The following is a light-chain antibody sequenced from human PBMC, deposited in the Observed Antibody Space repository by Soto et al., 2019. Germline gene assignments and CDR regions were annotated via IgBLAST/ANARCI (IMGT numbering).Light chain of an antibody. J-gene: IGKJ1*01. CDR1: QSISSY. CDR2: AAS. Sequence: DIQMTQSPSSLSASVGDRVTITCRASQSISSYLNWYRQKPGKAPRLLIYAASSLQSGVPSRFSGSGSGKDFTLTISSLQPEDFATYYCQQSYSTPRTCGQGTKVELK. CDR3: QQSYSTPRT. V-gene: IGKV1-39*01.